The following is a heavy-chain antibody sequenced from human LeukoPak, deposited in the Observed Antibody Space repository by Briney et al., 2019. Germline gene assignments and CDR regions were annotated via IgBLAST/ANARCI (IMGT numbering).Heavy chain of an antibody. CDR2: IYYSGST. Sequence: SETLSLTCTVSGGSISSYYWSWIRQPPGKGLEWIGYIYYSGSTNYNPSLKSRVTISVDTSKNQFSLKLSSVTAADTAVYYCARGKEQQLVGDHWGQGTLVTVSS. D-gene: IGHD6-13*01. CDR3: ARGKEQQLVGDH. V-gene: IGHV4-59*01. J-gene: IGHJ4*02. CDR1: GGSISSYY.